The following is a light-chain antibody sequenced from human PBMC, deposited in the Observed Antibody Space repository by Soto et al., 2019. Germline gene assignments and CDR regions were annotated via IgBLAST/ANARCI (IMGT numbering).Light chain of an antibody. CDR1: SSNIGSNT. V-gene: IGLV1-44*01. Sequence: QSVLTQPPSASGTPGQRVTISCSGSSSNIGSNTVNWYQQLPGTAPKHLIYSNNQRPSGVPDRFSGSKSGTSASLAISGLQSEDEADYYCAAWDEGLNGNVVFGGGTKLTVL. CDR3: AAWDEGLNGNVV. J-gene: IGLJ2*01. CDR2: SNN.